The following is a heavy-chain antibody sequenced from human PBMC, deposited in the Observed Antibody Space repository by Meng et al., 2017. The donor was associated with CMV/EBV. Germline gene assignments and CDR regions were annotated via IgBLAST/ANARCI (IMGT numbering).Heavy chain of an antibody. CDR2: ISYDGSNK. V-gene: IGHV3-30-3*01. CDR3: AREYCSSTSCSLIDY. CDR1: GFTFSSYA. D-gene: IGHD2-2*01. J-gene: IGHJ4*02. Sequence: GGSLRLSCAASGFTFSSYAMHWVRQAPGKGLEWVAVISYDGSNKYYADSVKSRFTISRDNSKNTLYLQMNSLRAEDTAVYYCAREYCSSTSCSLIDYWGQGTLVTVSS.